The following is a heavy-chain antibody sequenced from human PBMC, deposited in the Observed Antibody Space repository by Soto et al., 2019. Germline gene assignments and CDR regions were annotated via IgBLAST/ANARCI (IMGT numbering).Heavy chain of an antibody. CDR1: GFDFSNYH. D-gene: IGHD7-27*01. V-gene: IGHV3-7*03. CDR3: ATDLNWESM. Sequence: AGGSLRLSCAASGFDFSNYHMTWVRQAPGKGLEWVASIKPDGSDMYYVDSVNGRFTISRDNAKNSLSLQMSSLRVEDTAFYYCATDLNWESMWGQGTLVTVSS. CDR2: IKPDGSDM. J-gene: IGHJ4*02.